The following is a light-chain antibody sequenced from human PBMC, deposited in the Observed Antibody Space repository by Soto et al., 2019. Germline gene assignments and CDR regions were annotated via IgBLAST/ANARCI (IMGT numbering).Light chain of an antibody. CDR2: DAS. J-gene: IGKJ2*01. V-gene: IGKV1-33*01. Sequence: IQLTQSPASLSASIGDRVTITCQASQDVYIYLNWYQQKPGKAPTLLIYDASNLETGVPSRFSGTGSGTHFILTISSLEAEDFATYYCQQYDTFPPYAFGQGTKLEI. CDR3: QQYDTFPPYA. CDR1: QDVYIY.